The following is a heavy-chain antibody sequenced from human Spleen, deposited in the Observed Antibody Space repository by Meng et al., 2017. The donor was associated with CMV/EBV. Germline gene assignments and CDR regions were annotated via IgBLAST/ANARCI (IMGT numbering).Heavy chain of an antibody. J-gene: IGHJ4*02. V-gene: IGHV3-53*01. CDR2: IYGGGNT. D-gene: IGHD3-22*01. Sequence: GGSLRLSCAAFGFTVSSNYMSWVRQAPGKGLEWVSIIYGGGNTYYADSVKGRFTISRDNSKNTLYLQMSSLRAEDTVVYYCVRVGYYYDSSGYYYFDYWGQGTLVTVSS. CDR3: VRVGYYYDSSGYYYFDY. CDR1: GFTVSSNY.